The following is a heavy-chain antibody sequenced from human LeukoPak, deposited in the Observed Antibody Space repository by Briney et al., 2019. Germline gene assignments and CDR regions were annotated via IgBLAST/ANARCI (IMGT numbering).Heavy chain of an antibody. CDR2: IKSKSDYGTT. CDR3: TRVTAYYYYGMDV. D-gene: IGHD2-21*02. Sequence: GGSLRLSCAASGFTFSRAWMSWVRQAPGKGLEWVGRIKSKSDYGTTEYAAPVEGRFIISRDDSKNTLFLQMNSLKTADTAIYYCTRVTAYYYYGMDVWGQGTTVTVSS. J-gene: IGHJ6*02. V-gene: IGHV3-15*01. CDR1: GFTFSRAW.